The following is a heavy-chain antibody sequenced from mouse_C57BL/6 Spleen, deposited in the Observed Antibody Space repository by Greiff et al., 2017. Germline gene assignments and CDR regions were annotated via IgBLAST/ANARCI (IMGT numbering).Heavy chain of an antibody. CDR3: AKPDGNYPYYAMDY. Sequence: QVQLQQSGPGLVAPSQSLSITCTVSGFSLTSYGVSWVRQPPGKGLEWLGVLWGDGSTNYHSALISRLSISKDNSKSQVFLKMNSLQTDDTATYYCAKPDGNYPYYAMDYWGQGTSVTVSS. J-gene: IGHJ4*01. D-gene: IGHD2-1*01. CDR2: LWGDGST. CDR1: GFSLTSYG. V-gene: IGHV2-3*01.